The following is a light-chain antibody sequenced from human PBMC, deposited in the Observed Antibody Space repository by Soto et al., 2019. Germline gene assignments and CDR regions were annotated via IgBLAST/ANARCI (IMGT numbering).Light chain of an antibody. CDR2: GAS. CDR3: QQYRSSPLT. V-gene: IGKV3-20*01. J-gene: IGKJ1*01. CDR1: QSVISSY. Sequence: IDMTRSHDTLALYAGRRPRFSCRASQSVISSYLAWYQQNPGQAPRLLIYGASSRATGIPDRFSGSGSGTDFTPTISRVEPDDFAAYYRQQYRSSPLTFAQGTKVDIK.